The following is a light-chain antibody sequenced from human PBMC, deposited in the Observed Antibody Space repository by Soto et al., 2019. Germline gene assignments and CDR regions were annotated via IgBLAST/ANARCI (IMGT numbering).Light chain of an antibody. V-gene: IGKV3-11*01. CDR3: HQRQSWPRT. J-gene: IGKJ1*01. CDR1: QAVNTR. CDR2: LAS. Sequence: EIVSTQSPATVSSFPGDRVTLSCRASQAVNTRLAWYQHKPGQAPRLLIYLASNRAAGVPARFSGSGSGTDFTLTISDVEPEDFAVYYCHQRQSWPRTFGQGTKVDIK.